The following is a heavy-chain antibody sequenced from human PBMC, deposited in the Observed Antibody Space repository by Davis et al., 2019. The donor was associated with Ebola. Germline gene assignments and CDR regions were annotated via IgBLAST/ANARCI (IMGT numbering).Heavy chain of an antibody. CDR1: GGTFSSYA. Sequence: AASVKVSCKASGGTFSSYAISWVRQAPGQGLEWMGRIIPILGIANYAQKFQGRVTITADKSTSTAYMELSRLRSEDTAVYYCARDLVVPAAIARGYYYYGMDVWGQGTTVTVSS. J-gene: IGHJ6*02. CDR2: IIPILGIA. D-gene: IGHD2-2*02. V-gene: IGHV1-69*04. CDR3: ARDLVVPAAIARGYYYYGMDV.